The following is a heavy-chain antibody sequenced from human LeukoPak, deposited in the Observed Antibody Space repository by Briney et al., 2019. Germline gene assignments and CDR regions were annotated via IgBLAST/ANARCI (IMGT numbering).Heavy chain of an antibody. CDR1: GFTFSSCE. V-gene: IGHV3-48*03. D-gene: IGHD3/OR15-3a*01. J-gene: IGHJ4*02. Sequence: PGGSLRLSCAASGFTFSSCEMNWVRQAPGKGLEWVSYISSSGSTIYFADSVKGRFTISRDNAKNSLYLQMNSLRAEDTAVYYCARDAVDYYFDYWGQGTLVTVSS. CDR2: ISSSGSTI. CDR3: ARDAVDYYFDY.